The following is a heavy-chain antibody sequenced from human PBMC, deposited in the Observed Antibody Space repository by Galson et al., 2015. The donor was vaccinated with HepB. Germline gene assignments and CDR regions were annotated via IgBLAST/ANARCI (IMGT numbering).Heavy chain of an antibody. J-gene: IGHJ5*02. CDR1: GGSISSSNW. CDR2: IYHSGST. V-gene: IGHV4-4*02. CDR3: ARWAARGFWFDP. D-gene: IGHD6-6*01. Sequence: ETLSLTCTVSGGSISSSNWWSWVRQPPGKGLEWIGEIYHSGSTNYNPSLKSRVTISVDKSKNQFSLKLSSVTAADTAVYYCARWAARGFWFDPWGQGTLVTVSS.